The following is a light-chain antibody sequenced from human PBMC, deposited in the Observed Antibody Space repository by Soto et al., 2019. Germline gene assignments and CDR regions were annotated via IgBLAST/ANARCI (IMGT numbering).Light chain of an antibody. V-gene: IGKV1-5*01. J-gene: IGKJ4*01. CDR1: QSISSW. CDR2: DAS. Sequence: DIQMTQSPSTLSASVGDRVTITCRASQSISSWLAWYQQKPGKAPKLIIYDASTLQSGVPSRFRGSGSGTEFTLTISSLQPEDFATYSCQQLDSYPIGTFGGGTKVEIK. CDR3: QQLDSYPIGT.